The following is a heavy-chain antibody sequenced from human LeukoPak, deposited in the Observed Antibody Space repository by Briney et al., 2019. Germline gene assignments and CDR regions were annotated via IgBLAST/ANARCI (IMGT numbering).Heavy chain of an antibody. D-gene: IGHD3-10*01. Sequence: PSETLSLTCTVSGGPLSHFYWSWVRQPPGKALEWIGYVYFYNYTTYNPSLNSRVTISKDPSKNQFSLNLTSVTAADTAVYYCARGGRFYFGSGTDYYIMDVWGIGTTVTVSS. J-gene: IGHJ6*03. CDR2: VYFYNYT. V-gene: IGHV4-59*01. CDR1: GGPLSHFY. CDR3: ARGGRFYFGSGTDYYIMDV.